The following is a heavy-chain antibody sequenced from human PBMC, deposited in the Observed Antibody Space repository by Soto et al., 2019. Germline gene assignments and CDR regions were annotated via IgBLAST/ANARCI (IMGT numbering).Heavy chain of an antibody. CDR3: ARGGGVGVAGSAAFDM. CDR2: INPATGAE. CDR1: GYPVTAYY. V-gene: IGHV1-2*02. J-gene: IGHJ3*02. Sequence: QLHLVQSGAVVKKPGASVTVSCSASGYPVTAYYMHWVRQAPGRGLEWMGGINPATGAEKYTQTFQGRVTMTGDTSTSTVFMELSGLTSEDPAVFYCARGGGVGVAGSAAFDMWGQGTLVTVSS. D-gene: IGHD3-3*01.